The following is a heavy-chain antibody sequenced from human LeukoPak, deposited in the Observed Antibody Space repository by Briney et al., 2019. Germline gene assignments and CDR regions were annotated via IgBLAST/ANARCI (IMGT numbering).Heavy chain of an antibody. CDR1: GGSFSGYY. Sequence: KPSETLSLTCAVYGGSFSGYYWSWIRQPPGKGLEWIGEINHSGSTNYNPSLKSRVTISVDTSKNQFSLQLTSVTAADTAVYYFASRPNNWFDPWGQGTLVTVSS. CDR2: INHSGST. V-gene: IGHV4-34*01. CDR3: ASRPNNWFDP. J-gene: IGHJ5*02.